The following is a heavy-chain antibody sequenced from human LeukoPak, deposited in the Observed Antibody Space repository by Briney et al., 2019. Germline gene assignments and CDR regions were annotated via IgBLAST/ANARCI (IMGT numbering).Heavy chain of an antibody. Sequence: GGSLRLSCAASGFTFSSYSMNWVRQAPGKGLEWVSSISSSSSHIYYADSVKGRFTISRDNAKNSLYLQMNSLRAEDTAVYYCARDYYGSGSYYNYYYGMDVWGQGTTVTVSS. D-gene: IGHD3-10*01. CDR2: ISSSSSHI. CDR1: GFTFSSYS. J-gene: IGHJ6*02. CDR3: ARDYYGSGSYYNYYYGMDV. V-gene: IGHV3-21*01.